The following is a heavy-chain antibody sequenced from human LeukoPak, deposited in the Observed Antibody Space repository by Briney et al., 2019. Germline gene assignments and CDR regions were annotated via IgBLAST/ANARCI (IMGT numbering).Heavy chain of an antibody. CDR2: IRYDGSNK. Sequence: GGSVRLSCAASGFTFSSYAMHWVRQAPGKGLEWVAFIRYDGSNKYYADSVKGRFTISRDNSKNTLYLQMNSLRAEDTAVYYCAKDRAMVRGVIITTDYWGQGTLVTVSS. CDR3: AKDRAMVRGVIITTDY. V-gene: IGHV3-30*02. D-gene: IGHD3-10*01. J-gene: IGHJ4*02. CDR1: GFTFSSYA.